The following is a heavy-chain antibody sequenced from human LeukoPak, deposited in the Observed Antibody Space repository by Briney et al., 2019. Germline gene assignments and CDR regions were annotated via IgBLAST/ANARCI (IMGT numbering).Heavy chain of an antibody. CDR1: GGSISSGSYY. CDR2: IYTSGST. Sequence: SETLSLTCTVSGGSISSGSYYWSWIRQPAGKGLEWIGRIYTSGSTNYNPSLKSRVTISVDTSKNQFSLKLSSVTAADTAVYYCARERSSSSSIYYYYYMDVWGKGTTVTISS. V-gene: IGHV4-61*02. D-gene: IGHD6-13*01. J-gene: IGHJ6*03. CDR3: ARERSSSSSIYYYYYMDV.